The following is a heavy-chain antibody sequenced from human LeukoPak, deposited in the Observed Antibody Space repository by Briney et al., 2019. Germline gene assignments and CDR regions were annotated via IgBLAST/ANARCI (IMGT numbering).Heavy chain of an antibody. D-gene: IGHD2-15*01. J-gene: IGHJ3*02. V-gene: IGHV1-18*01. CDR3: ARFDCSTGSCQWTFDI. CDR2: ITVYNGNT. Sequence: ASVKVSCKASSYSSTSYGISWVRQAPGQGLEWMGWITVYNGNTNYAQNLQGRVTMTTDTSTRTAYMELRSLRSDDTAVYFCARFDCSTGSCQWTFDIWGQGTMVTVSS. CDR1: SYSSTSYG.